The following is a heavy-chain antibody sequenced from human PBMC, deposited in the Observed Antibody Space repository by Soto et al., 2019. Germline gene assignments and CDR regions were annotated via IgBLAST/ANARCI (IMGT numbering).Heavy chain of an antibody. V-gene: IGHV4-59*01. D-gene: IGHD1-26*01. CDR3: ARVLHRGNSKPYYFDY. CDR2: MYYSGTT. J-gene: IGHJ4*02. Sequence: QLQLQESGPGLVKPSETLSLTCAVSGGAMTSYYWTWIRQPPGKGLKWIGYMYYSGTTKYNPSLQGRVTISGDTSKNQFSLNLSSVTAADTAVYYCARVLHRGNSKPYYFDYWGQGILVTVSP. CDR1: GGAMTSYY.